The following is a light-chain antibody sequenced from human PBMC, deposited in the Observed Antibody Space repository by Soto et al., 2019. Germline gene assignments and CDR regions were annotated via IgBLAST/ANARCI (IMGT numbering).Light chain of an antibody. CDR1: QSISSW. Sequence: DIQMTQSPSTLSASVGDRVTITCRASQSISSWLAWYQQKPGKAPKLLIYKASSLESGVPSRFSGSGSGTEFTLTISSLQPDDFATYYCQQYNSSPTFGQGTQLEIK. CDR3: QQYNSSPT. V-gene: IGKV1-5*03. J-gene: IGKJ5*01. CDR2: KAS.